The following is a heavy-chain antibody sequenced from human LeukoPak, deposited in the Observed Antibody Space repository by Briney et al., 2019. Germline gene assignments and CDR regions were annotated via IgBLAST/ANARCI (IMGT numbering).Heavy chain of an antibody. CDR1: GDSVSSNSAT. Sequence: PSQTLSLTCAISGDSVSSNSATWNWIRQSPSRGLEWLVRTYHRSLWYDDYALSVKSRMTINPDTSKNQFSLQLNSVTPEDTAVYYCAYSSSSMPDAFDIWGQGTMVTVSS. D-gene: IGHD6-13*01. J-gene: IGHJ3*02. V-gene: IGHV6-1*01. CDR3: AYSSSSMPDAFDI. CDR2: TYHRSLWYD.